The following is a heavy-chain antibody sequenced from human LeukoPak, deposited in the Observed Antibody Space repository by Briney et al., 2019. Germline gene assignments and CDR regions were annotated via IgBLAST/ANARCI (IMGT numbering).Heavy chain of an antibody. CDR1: GGTFSNYA. CDR3: ASDPYYYDSSGYNWFDP. V-gene: IGHV1-69*13. Sequence: GASVKVSCKASGGTFSNYAISWVRQAPGQGLEWMGGIIPIFGTANYAQKFQGRVTITADESTSTAYMELSSLRSEDTAVYYCASDPYYYDSSGYNWFDPWGQGTLVTVSS. D-gene: IGHD3-22*01. CDR2: IIPIFGTA. J-gene: IGHJ5*02.